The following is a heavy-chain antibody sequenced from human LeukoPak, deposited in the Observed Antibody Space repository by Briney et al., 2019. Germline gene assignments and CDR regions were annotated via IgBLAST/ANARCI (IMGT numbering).Heavy chain of an antibody. CDR2: INPSDGST. CDR3: ARDSNSSSFDY. D-gene: IGHD6-6*01. J-gene: IGHJ4*02. V-gene: IGHV1-46*01. Sequence: GAPVKLSCKASGYTFTSHYIHWVRQAPGQGLEWMGIINPSDGSTTSAQKFQGRVTVTRDTSTSTVYMELSSLRSEDTAVYYCARDSNSSSFDYSGQGILGTLSS. CDR1: GYTFTSHY.